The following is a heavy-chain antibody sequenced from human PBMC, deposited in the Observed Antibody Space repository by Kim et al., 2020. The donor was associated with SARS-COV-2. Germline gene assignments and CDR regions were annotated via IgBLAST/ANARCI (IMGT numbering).Heavy chain of an antibody. J-gene: IGHJ4*02. D-gene: IGHD1-26*01. CDR1: GDSISSSSFY. CDR2: VFATGKT. CDR3: ARYRVQWELSHYFDY. V-gene: IGHV4-39*01. Sequence: SETLSLTCTVSGDSISSSSFYWDWIRQPPGRGLEWIGSVFATGKTLYNSTLTSRVTVSVDTSKNQFSLKLRSVTAADTAVYYCARYRVQWELSHYFDYWGQGILVTVSS.